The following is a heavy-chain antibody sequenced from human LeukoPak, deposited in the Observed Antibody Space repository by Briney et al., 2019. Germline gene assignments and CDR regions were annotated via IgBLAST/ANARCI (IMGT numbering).Heavy chain of an antibody. J-gene: IGHJ4*03. D-gene: IGHD2-2*01. CDR1: GFTLSSYW. V-gene: IGHV3-7*01. CDR2: IKQDGSEK. CDR3: ARGRCSSTSCFFDY. Sequence: GGSLRLSCAVPGFTLSSYWMSWVRQAPGKGLEWVANIKQDGSEKYYVDSVKGRFTISRDNAKNSLYLQMNSLRAEDTAVYYCARGRCSSTSCFFDYWGQGTLVTVSS.